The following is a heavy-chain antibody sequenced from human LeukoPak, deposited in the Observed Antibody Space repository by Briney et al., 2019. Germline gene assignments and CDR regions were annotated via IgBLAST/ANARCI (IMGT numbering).Heavy chain of an antibody. Sequence: ASVKFSCKASGYPFTSYDINWVRQATGQGLEWMGWINPNSGNTGYAQKFQGRVTMTRNTSISTAYMELSSLRSEDTAVYYCARRGGNSSPNWFDPWGQGTLVTVSS. CDR3: ARRGGNSSPNWFDP. CDR2: INPNSGNT. J-gene: IGHJ5*02. CDR1: GYPFTSYD. D-gene: IGHD6-13*01. V-gene: IGHV1-8*01.